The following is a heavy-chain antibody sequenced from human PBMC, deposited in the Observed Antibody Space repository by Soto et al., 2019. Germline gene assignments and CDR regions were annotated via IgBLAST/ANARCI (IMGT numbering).Heavy chain of an antibody. J-gene: IGHJ5*02. CDR2: MYYNGNI. CDR3: ASGGNWFDP. CDR1: GGSISNYY. D-gene: IGHD3-16*01. Sequence: SETLSLTCNVSGGSISNYYWTWVRQSPENGLEWIGYMYYNGNINYNPSLKSRVTISIDTSKNQFSLTLKSVTAADTAVYYCASGGNWFDPWGQG. V-gene: IGHV4-59*01.